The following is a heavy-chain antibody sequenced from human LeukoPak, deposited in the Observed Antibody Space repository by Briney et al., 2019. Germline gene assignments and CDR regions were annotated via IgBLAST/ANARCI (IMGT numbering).Heavy chain of an antibody. CDR2: IYHSGAT. J-gene: IGHJ4*02. V-gene: IGHV4-4*02. Sequence: SETLSLTCAVSGGSISSSNWWSWVRQPPGKGLEWIGEIYHSGATNYNPSLKSRVTMLLDKSKNQFSLKLNSVTAADTAVYYCARNGGNSDFDYWGQGTLVTVSS. CDR3: ARNGGNSDFDY. CDR1: GGSISSSNW. D-gene: IGHD4-23*01.